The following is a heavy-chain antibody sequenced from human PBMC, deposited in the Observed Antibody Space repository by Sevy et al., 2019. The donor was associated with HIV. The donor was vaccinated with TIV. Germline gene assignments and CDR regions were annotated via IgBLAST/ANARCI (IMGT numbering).Heavy chain of an antibody. V-gene: IGHV4-59*01. CDR2: IHYSGST. D-gene: IGHD5-12*01. J-gene: IGHJ5*02. CDR1: YGPISAYY. Sequence: SETLSLTCSVSYGPISAYYWNWIRQSPGKGLEWIGYIHYSGSTNYNPSFKGRVTMSLDTSKNQFSLQLNSVTAADTALYYCARAPPVRSGDDSLNWFDPWGRGTLVTVSS. CDR3: ARAPPVRSGDDSLNWFDP.